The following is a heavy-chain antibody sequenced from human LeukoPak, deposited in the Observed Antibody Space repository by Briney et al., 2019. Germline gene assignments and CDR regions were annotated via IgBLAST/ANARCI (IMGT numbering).Heavy chain of an antibody. V-gene: IGHV3-74*03. CDR2: INSDESST. D-gene: IGHD2-15*01. J-gene: IGHJ6*02. CDR3: ARDGYCSGGSCYGMDA. CDR1: GFTFNRYW. Sequence: PGGSLRLSCAASGFTFNRYWMHWVRQVPGRGLVWVSRINSDESSTTYADSVKGRFTISRDNAKNTLYLQMNSLRAEDTAVYYCARDGYCSGGSCYGMDAWGQGTTVTASS.